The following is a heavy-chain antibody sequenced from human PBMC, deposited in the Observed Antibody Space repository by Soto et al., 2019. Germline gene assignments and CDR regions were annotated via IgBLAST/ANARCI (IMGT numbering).Heavy chain of an antibody. CDR3: AREISDGFDL. D-gene: IGHD1-26*01. CDR1: GLPFSDYG. CDR2: IWFDGSNK. J-gene: IGHJ5*02. Sequence: GGSLRLSCVASGLPFSDYGMHWVRQAPGKGLEWVAVIWFDGSNKFYADSVKGRFTVSRDNSKNTLYLQMDSLRAEDTAMYFCAREISDGFDLWGQGTLVTVAS. V-gene: IGHV3-33*01.